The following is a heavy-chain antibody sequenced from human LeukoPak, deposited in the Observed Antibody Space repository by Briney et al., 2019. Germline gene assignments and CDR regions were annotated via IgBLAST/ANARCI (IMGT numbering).Heavy chain of an antibody. CDR1: GFPFSSYA. J-gene: IGHJ6*02. CDR2: ISSNGGST. D-gene: IGHD2-15*01. Sequence: GGSLRLSCSASGFPFSSYAMHWVRQAPGKGLEYVSTISSNGGSTYCADSVKGRFTISRGNSKNTLYLQMSSLRVEDTAVYYCVKGAAYYYYSGMDVWGQGTTVTVSS. V-gene: IGHV3-64D*06. CDR3: VKGAAYYYYSGMDV.